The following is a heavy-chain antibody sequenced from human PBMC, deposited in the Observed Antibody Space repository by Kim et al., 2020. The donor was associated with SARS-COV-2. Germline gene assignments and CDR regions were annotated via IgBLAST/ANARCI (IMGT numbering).Heavy chain of an antibody. J-gene: IGHJ6*02. V-gene: IGHV3-66*01. CDR2: IYSGGST. Sequence: GGSLRLSCAASGFTVSSNYMSWVRQAPGKGLEWVSVIYSGGSTYYADSVKGRFTISRDNSKNTLYLQMNSLRAEDTAVYYCARDGTDSLAVAGMSSGMDVWGQGTTVTVSS. D-gene: IGHD6-19*01. CDR3: ARDGTDSLAVAGMSSGMDV. CDR1: GFTVSSNY.